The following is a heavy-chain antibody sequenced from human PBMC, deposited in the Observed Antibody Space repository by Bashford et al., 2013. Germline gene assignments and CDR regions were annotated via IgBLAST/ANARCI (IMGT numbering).Heavy chain of an antibody. D-gene: IGHD2-21*01. CDR2: ILYDGSNR. V-gene: IGHV3-30*03. J-gene: IGHJ4*02. CDR3: ARVGRAYCTGDCYFFQY. Sequence: WSGQASREGGVEWVAVILYDGSNRNYADSVKGRFTISRDNSKNTLYLQMNSLRPEDTAVYYCARVGRAYCTGDCYFFQYWGQGTLVTVSS.